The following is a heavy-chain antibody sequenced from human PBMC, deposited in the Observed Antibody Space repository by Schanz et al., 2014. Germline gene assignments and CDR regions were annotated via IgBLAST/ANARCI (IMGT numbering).Heavy chain of an antibody. D-gene: IGHD6-13*01. CDR3: AKSQGSSFDS. V-gene: IGHV3-23*01. CDR2: LSEGGGGT. Sequence: EMQLLESGGGLAQPGGSLRLSCAASGFTLSNYAMSWVRQAPGKGLEWVSALSEGGGGTHYADSVRGRFTISSDNSKSTLYLQMSSLRAEDTAGYYCAKSQGSSFDSWGQGTLVTVSS. J-gene: IGHJ4*02. CDR1: GFTLSNYA.